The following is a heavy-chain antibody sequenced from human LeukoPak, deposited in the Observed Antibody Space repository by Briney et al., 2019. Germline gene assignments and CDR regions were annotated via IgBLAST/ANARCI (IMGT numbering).Heavy chain of an antibody. J-gene: IGHJ6*03. D-gene: IGHD1-14*01. Sequence: GGSLRLSCVASGFMFNSSGMYWVRQAPGKGLEWVAVIWFDGSIKYYADSVKGRFTISRDNSKNTLYLQMNSLRVEDTAVYYCARVLVAPRAPSYYYMDVWGTGTTVTVSS. V-gene: IGHV3-33*03. CDR3: ARVLVAPRAPSYYYMDV. CDR2: IWFDGSIK. CDR1: GFMFNSSG.